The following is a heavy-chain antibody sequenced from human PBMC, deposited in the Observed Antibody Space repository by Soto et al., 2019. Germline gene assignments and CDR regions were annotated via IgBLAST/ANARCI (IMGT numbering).Heavy chain of an antibody. V-gene: IGHV3-7*01. Sequence: GGSLRLSCAASGFTFSSYWMSWVRQAPGKGLEWVANIKQDGSEKYYVDSVKGRFTISRDNAKNSLYLQMNSLRAEDTAVYYCARLLVYANRDLGYWGQGTLVTVSS. CDR2: IKQDGSEK. CDR1: GFTFSSYW. J-gene: IGHJ4*02. CDR3: ARLLVYANRDLGY. D-gene: IGHD2-8*01.